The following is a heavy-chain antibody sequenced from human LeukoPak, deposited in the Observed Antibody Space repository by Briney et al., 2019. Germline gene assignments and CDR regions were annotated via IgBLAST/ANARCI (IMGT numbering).Heavy chain of an antibody. V-gene: IGHV4-31*03. CDR2: IYYSGST. D-gene: IGHD1-26*01. J-gene: IGHJ3*02. CDR1: GGSISSGGYY. Sequence: SQTLSLTCTVSGGSISSGGYYWSWIRQHPGKGLEWIGYIYYSGSTYYNPSLKSRVTISVDTSKNQFSLKLSSVTAADTAVYYCARDRRELLGDGHAFDIWGQGTMVTVPS. CDR3: ARDRRELLGDGHAFDI.